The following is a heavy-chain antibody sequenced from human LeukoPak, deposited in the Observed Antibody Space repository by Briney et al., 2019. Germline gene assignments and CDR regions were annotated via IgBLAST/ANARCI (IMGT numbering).Heavy chain of an antibody. Sequence: GGSVSLLCAPSGFTLSYFWMSWVRRARGKGVEGVTNIKQGGTDKYYVDSVRGRFTISRDNAKNSLYLQMNSLGVEDTAVYFCARDWRDGYNKVFDWWGQGTLVAVSS. CDR3: ARDWRDGYNKVFDW. CDR2: IKQGGTDK. V-gene: IGHV3-7*01. J-gene: IGHJ4*02. D-gene: IGHD5-24*01. CDR1: GFTLSYFW.